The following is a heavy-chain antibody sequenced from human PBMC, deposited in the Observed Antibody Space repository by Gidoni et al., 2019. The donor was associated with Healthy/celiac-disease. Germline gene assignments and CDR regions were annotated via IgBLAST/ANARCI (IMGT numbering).Heavy chain of an antibody. CDR1: GFTFHDYA. D-gene: IGHD2-21*02. CDR2: ISWNSGSI. V-gene: IGHV3-9*01. CDR3: AKDTGVGDPYYYYGMDV. Sequence: EVQLVESGGGLVPPGRSLRLSCAASGFTFHDYAMHWVRQAPGKGLEWVSGISWNSGSIGYADSVKGRFTISRDNAKNSLYLQMNSLRAEDTALYYCAKDTGVGDPYYYYGMDVWGQGTTVTVSS. J-gene: IGHJ6*02.